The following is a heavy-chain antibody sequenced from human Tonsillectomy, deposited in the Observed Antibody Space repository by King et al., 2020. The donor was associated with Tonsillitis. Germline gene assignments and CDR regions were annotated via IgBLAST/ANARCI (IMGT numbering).Heavy chain of an antibody. V-gene: IGHV5-51*01. CDR3: ARQITGTFDAFDI. CDR1: GYSFTSNW. Sequence: QLVQSGAEVKKAGESLKISCKGSGYSFTSNWIAWVRHRPGKGLEWRGIIYPGSADTRYSPSFQGQFTISVDQTISTDYLQWSSLKASDTAMYYCARQITGTFDAFDIWGQGTRVTVSS. D-gene: IGHD1-20*01. J-gene: IGHJ3*02. CDR2: IYPGSADT.